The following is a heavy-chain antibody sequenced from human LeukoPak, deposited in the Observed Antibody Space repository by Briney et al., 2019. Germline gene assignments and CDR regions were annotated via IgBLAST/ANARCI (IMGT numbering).Heavy chain of an antibody. Sequence: SETLSLTCTVSTDSMYGYYWSWVRQPAGKGLEWIGYIYYSGSTNYNPSLKSRVTISVDTSKNQFSLKVSSVTAADTAVYYCARHTAEKYNWFDRWGQGTLVTVSS. D-gene: IGHD5-24*01. CDR2: IYYSGST. V-gene: IGHV4-59*08. CDR1: TDSMYGYY. CDR3: ARHTAEKYNWFDR. J-gene: IGHJ5*02.